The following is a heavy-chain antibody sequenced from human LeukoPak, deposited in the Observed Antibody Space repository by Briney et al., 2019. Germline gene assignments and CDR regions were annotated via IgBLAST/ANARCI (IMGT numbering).Heavy chain of an antibody. V-gene: IGHV1-2*02. J-gene: IGHJ6*03. CDR1: GYTFIGNY. Sequence: GASVKVSCKASGYTFIGNYMHWVRQAPGQGLEWMGWINPNSGGTSYAQKFQGRVTMTRDTSISTAYMELSRLRSDDTAVYYCARDRRITMVRYYYYYMDVWGKGTTVNISS. CDR2: INPNSGGT. D-gene: IGHD3-10*01. CDR3: ARDRRITMVRYYYYYMDV.